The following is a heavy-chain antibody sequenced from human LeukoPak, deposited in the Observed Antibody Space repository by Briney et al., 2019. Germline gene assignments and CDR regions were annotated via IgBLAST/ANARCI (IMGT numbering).Heavy chain of an antibody. CDR2: ISYDGSNK. CDR1: GFTFDDYA. Sequence: PGGSLRLSCAASGFTFDDYAMHWVRQAPGKGLEWVAVISYDGSNKYYADSVKGRFTISRDNSKNTLYLQMNSLRAEDTAVYYCAREVHDSSGYYYRIFDYWGQGTLVTVSS. D-gene: IGHD3-22*01. V-gene: IGHV3-30-3*01. CDR3: AREVHDSSGYYYRIFDY. J-gene: IGHJ4*02.